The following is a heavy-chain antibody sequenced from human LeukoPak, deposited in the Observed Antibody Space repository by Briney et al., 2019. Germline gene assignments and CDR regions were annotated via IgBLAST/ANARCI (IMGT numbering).Heavy chain of an antibody. CDR1: GFTFSSCS. V-gene: IGHV3-21*01. Sequence: PGGSLRLSCAASGFTFSSCSMSWVRQAPGKGLEWVSSISSSSSYIYYADSVKGRFTISRDNSKNTLYLQMNSLRAEDTAVYYCARWLLAYCGGDCSKAFDIWGQGTMVTVSS. D-gene: IGHD2-21*02. CDR3: ARWLLAYCGGDCSKAFDI. CDR2: ISSSSSYI. J-gene: IGHJ3*02.